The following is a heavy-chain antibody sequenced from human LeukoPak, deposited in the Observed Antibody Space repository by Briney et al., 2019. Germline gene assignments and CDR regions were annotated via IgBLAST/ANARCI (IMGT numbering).Heavy chain of an antibody. J-gene: IGHJ6*02. V-gene: IGHV3-23*01. CDR1: GFTFSSYA. CDR2: ISGSGGST. CDR3: AKNMVRGVIITDYYYYGMDV. Sequence: QSGGSLRLSCAASGFTFSSYAMHWVRQAPGKGLEWVSAISGSGGSTYYADSVKGRFTISRDNSKNTLYLQMNSLRAEDTAVYYCAKNMVRGVIITDYYYYGMDVWGQGTTVTVSS. D-gene: IGHD3-10*01.